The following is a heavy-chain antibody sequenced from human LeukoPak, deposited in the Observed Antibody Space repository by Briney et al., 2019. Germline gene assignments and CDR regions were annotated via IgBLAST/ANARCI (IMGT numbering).Heavy chain of an antibody. V-gene: IGHV4-59*01. J-gene: IGHJ6*02. CDR1: GGSISNYY. CDR3: AREDPQTTVPEGLDV. D-gene: IGHD4-17*01. CDR2: IYFSGTT. Sequence: SETLSLTCTVSGGSISNYYWSWLRQPPGKGLEWIGYIYFSGTTNINPSLKSRVTISVNMPKNHFSLKLSSVTAADTAVYYCAREDPQTTVPEGLDVWGQGTTVTVSS.